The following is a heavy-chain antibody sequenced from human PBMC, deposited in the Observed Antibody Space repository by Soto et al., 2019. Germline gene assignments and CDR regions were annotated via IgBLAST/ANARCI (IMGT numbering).Heavy chain of an antibody. CDR3: AKSRGSGNNGMDV. V-gene: IGHV3-30*18. CDR2: IEYDGSSK. CDR1: GFTFSSYG. J-gene: IGHJ6*02. D-gene: IGHD3-10*01. Sequence: QVQLVESGGGVVQPGRSLRLSCAASGFTFSSYGMHWVRQAPGKGLECVAVIEYDGSSKYYADSVKGRFTISRDNSKNTLYLQINSLRTEDPAVYYCAKSRGSGNNGMDVWGQGTTVTVSS.